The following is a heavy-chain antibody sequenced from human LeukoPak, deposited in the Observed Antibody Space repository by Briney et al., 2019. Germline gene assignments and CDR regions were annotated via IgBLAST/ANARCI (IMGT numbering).Heavy chain of an antibody. CDR1: GGSISSYY. V-gene: IGHV4-59*01. D-gene: IGHD3-10*01. CDR2: IYYSGST. CDR3: ANEPWFGELVDY. Sequence: PSETLSLTCTVSGGSISSYYWSWIRQPPGKGLEWIGYIYYSGSTNYNPSLKSRVTISIDTSKNQFSLKLSSVTAADTAVYYCANEPWFGELVDYWGQGTLVTVSS. J-gene: IGHJ4*02.